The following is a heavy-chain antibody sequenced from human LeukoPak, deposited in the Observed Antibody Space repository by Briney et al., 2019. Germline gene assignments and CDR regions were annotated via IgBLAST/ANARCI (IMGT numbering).Heavy chain of an antibody. CDR1: GGTFSSYA. D-gene: IGHD2-8*01. CDR2: IIPIFGTA. V-gene: IGHV1-69*06. J-gene: IGHJ5*02. CDR3: ARVVGYCTNGVCRRNWFDP. Sequence: SVKVSCKASGGTFSSYAISWVQQAPGQGLEWMGGIIPIFGTANYAQKFQGRVTITADKSTSTAYMELSSLRSEDTAVYYCARVVGYCTNGVCRRNWFDPWGQGTLVTVSS.